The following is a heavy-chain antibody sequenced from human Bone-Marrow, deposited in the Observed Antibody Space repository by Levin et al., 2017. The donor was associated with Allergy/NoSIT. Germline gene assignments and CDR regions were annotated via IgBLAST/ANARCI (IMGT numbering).Heavy chain of an antibody. Sequence: PGGSLRLSCAASGFTFSSYWMHWVRQAPGKGLVWVSRINSDGSSTSYADSVKGRFTISRDNAKNTLYLQMNSLRAEDTAVYYCARDRQPTPRYCSSTSCYEGLGGYYFDYWGQGTLVTVSS. CDR1: GFTFSSYW. V-gene: IGHV3-74*01. CDR3: ARDRQPTPRYCSSTSCYEGLGGYYFDY. D-gene: IGHD2-2*01. J-gene: IGHJ4*02. CDR2: INSDGSST.